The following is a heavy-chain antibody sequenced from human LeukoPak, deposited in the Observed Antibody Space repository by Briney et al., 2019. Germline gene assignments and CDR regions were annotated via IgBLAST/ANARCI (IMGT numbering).Heavy chain of an antibody. J-gene: IGHJ4*02. V-gene: IGHV4-34*01. D-gene: IGHD5-24*01. CDR2: LNHSGST. CDR3: ARGVMATILTPFDY. Sequence: SETLSLTCAVYGGSFSGYYWSWIRQPPGKGLEWIGELNHSGSTNYNPSLKSRVTISVDTSKNQFSLKLSSVTAADTAVYYCARGVMATILTPFDYWGQGTLVTVSS. CDR1: GGSFSGYY.